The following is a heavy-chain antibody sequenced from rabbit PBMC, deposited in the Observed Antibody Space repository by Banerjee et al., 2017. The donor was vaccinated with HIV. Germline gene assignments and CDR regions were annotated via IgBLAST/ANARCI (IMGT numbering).Heavy chain of an antibody. D-gene: IGHD8-1*01. CDR1: GFSFSSGYD. J-gene: IGHJ6*01. CDR2: IYAGSSGYT. CDR3: ARELVVVLMGLGYYGMDL. Sequence: QSLEESGGGLVKPGASLTLTCTASGFSFSSGYDMCWVRQAPGKGLEWIACIYAGSSGYTYYASWAKGRFTISKTSTTTVALQMTSLTAADTATYFCARELVVVLMGLGYYGMDLWGPGTLVTVS. V-gene: IGHV1S40*01.